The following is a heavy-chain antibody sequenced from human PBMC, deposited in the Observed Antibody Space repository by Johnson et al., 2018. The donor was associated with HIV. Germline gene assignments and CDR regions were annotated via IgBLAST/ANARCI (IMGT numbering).Heavy chain of an antibody. Sequence: VQLVESGGGLVQPGGSLRLSCAASGFTVSSNYMSWVRQAPGRGLEWVSVIYRGGSTSYAASVRGRFTISRDNSKNTLYLQMNSLRAEDTAVYYCARSGWYLSYAFDIWGQGTMVTVSS. CDR3: ARSGWYLSYAFDI. D-gene: IGHD6-19*01. CDR2: IYRGGST. V-gene: IGHV3-66*01. J-gene: IGHJ3*02. CDR1: GFTVSSNY.